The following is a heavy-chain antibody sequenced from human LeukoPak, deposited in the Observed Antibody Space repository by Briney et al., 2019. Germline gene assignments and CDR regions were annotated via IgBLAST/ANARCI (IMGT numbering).Heavy chain of an antibody. V-gene: IGHV4-39*07. CDR3: ARTPSYSSSWPFDY. D-gene: IGHD6-13*01. CDR1: AGSISSSSYY. CDR2: INHSGST. Sequence: SETLSLTCTVSAGSISSSSYYWSWIRQPPGKGLEWIGEINHSGSTNYNPSLKSRVTISVDTSKNQFSLKLSSVTAADTAVYYCARTPSYSSSWPFDYWGQGTLVTVSS. J-gene: IGHJ4*02.